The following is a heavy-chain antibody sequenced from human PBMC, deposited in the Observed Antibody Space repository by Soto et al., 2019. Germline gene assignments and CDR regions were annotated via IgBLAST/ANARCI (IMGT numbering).Heavy chain of an antibody. CDR1: GYSFTSYW. CDR2: IDPSDSYT. D-gene: IGHD3-22*01. V-gene: IGHV5-10-1*01. J-gene: IGHJ3*02. CDR3: TAGAEDSSGYYPLAFDI. Sequence: GESLKISCKGSGYSFTSYWISWVRQMPGKGLEWMGRIDPSDSYTNYSPSFQGHVTISADKSISTAYLQWSSLKASDTAMYYCTAGAEDSSGYYPLAFDIWGQGIMVTVSS.